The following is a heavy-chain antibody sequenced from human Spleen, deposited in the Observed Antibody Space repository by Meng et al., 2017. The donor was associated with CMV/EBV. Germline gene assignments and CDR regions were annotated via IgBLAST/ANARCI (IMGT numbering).Heavy chain of an antibody. Sequence: SETLSLTCTVSGGSISSSSYYWGWIRQPPGKGPEWIGSIYYSGGTYYNPSLKSRVTISVDTSKNQFSLKLSSVTAADTAVYCCARGESSSWYGDYYYGMDVWGQGTTVTVSS. J-gene: IGHJ6*02. CDR2: IYYSGGT. V-gene: IGHV4-39*07. CDR1: GGSISSSSYY. CDR3: ARGESSSWYGDYYYGMDV. D-gene: IGHD6-13*01.